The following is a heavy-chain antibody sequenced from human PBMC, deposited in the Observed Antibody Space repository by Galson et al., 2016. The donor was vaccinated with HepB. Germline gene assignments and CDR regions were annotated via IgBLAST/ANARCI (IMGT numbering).Heavy chain of an antibody. Sequence: ETLSLTCTVSGGSVSSASHYWSWVRQPTGKGLEWIGYISDSESTNYNPSLKGRVTIPLDRSKNQFSLRLNSVIAADTAVYYCAKDEGFYNGMDFWGQGTTVTVS. CDR1: GGSVSSASHY. D-gene: IGHD2-2*02. J-gene: IGHJ6*02. CDR3: AKDEGFYNGMDF. V-gene: IGHV4-61*01. CDR2: ISDSEST.